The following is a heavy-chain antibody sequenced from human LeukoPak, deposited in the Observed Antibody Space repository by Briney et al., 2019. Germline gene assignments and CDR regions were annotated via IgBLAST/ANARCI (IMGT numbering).Heavy chain of an antibody. CDR2: ISGYNGNT. CDR3: ARDDSSWYPNWFDP. CDR1: GYTFTSYG. Sequence: ASVKVSCKASGYTFTSYGVSWVRQAPGQGLEWMGWISGYNGNTSYAQKLQGRVTMTTDTSTSTAYMELRSLRSDDTAVYYCARDDSSWYPNWFDPWGQGTLVTVSS. V-gene: IGHV1-18*01. D-gene: IGHD6-13*01. J-gene: IGHJ5*02.